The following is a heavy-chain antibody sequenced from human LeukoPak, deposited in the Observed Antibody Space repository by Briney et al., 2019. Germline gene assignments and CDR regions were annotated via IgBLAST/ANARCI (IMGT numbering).Heavy chain of an antibody. CDR1: GGSFSGYY. J-gene: IGHJ4*02. D-gene: IGHD1-1*01. Sequence: SETLSLTCAVYGGSFSGYYWSWIRQPPGKGLEWIGEINHSGSTNYNPSLKSRVTISVDTSKNQFSLKLSSVTAADTAVYYCARIGRGTGIPYYFDYWGQGTLVTVSS. CDR3: ARIGRGTGIPYYFDY. V-gene: IGHV4-34*01. CDR2: INHSGST.